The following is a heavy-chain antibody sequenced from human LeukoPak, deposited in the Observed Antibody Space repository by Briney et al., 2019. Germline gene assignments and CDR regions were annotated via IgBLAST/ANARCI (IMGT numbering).Heavy chain of an antibody. CDR3: ARITGDRSFYYFEN. CDR2: IKEDGSVK. J-gene: IGHJ4*02. CDR1: GFTFSNYW. V-gene: IGHV3-7*03. D-gene: IGHD7-27*01. Sequence: GGSLRLSCAASGFTFSNYWMSWVRQAPGKGLEWVANIKEDGSVKYYVDSVKGRFIISRDSAKNSLYLQMNSLRAEDTAVYYCARITGDRSFYYFENWAQGTLVTVSS.